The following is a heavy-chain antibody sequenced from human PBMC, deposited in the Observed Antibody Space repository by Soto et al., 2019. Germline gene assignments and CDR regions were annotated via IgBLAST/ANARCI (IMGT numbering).Heavy chain of an antibody. J-gene: IGHJ6*03. CDR1: GYTFTSYY. CDR2: INPSGGST. CDR3: ARGGFWSGTDYYYYMDV. V-gene: IGHV1-46*01. D-gene: IGHD3-3*01. Sequence: GASVKVSCKASGYTFTSYYMHWGRQAPGQGLEWMGIINPSGGSTSYAQKFQGRVTMTRDTSTSTVYMELSSLRSEDTAVYYCARGGFWSGTDYYYYMDVWGKGTTVTVSS.